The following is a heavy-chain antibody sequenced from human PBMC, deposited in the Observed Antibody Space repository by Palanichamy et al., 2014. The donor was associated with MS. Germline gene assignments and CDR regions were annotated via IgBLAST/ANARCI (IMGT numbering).Heavy chain of an antibody. CDR3: ARDCTGGSCSYALNV. CDR2: ISYDGRNE. CDR1: GFTFTSYS. J-gene: IGHJ6*02. V-gene: IGHV3-30-3*01. D-gene: IGHD2-15*01. Sequence: QVHLVESGGGVVQPGRSLRLSCAASGFTFTSYSMHWVRQAPGKGLEWVSLISYDGRNEYYTDSVKGRFTISRDISKNILYLLMNSLRPDDTAVYYCARDCTGGSCSYALNVWGRGTTVTVSS.